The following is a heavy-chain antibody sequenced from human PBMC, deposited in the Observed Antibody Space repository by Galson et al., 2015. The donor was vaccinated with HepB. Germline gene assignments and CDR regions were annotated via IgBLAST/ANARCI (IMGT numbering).Heavy chain of an antibody. CDR3: ARDGVRRGDGYNFWVGYYYGMDV. Sequence: SLRLSCAASGFTFSSYSMNWVRQAPGKGLEWVSYISSSGSTIYYADSVKGRFTISRDNAKNSLYLQMNSLRAEDTAVYYCARDGVRRGDGYNFWVGYYYGMDVWGQGTTVAASS. D-gene: IGHD5-24*01. CDR1: GFTFSSYS. J-gene: IGHJ6*02. V-gene: IGHV3-48*01. CDR2: ISSSGSTI.